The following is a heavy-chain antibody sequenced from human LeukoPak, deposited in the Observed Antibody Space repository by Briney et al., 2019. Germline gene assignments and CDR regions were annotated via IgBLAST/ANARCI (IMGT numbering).Heavy chain of an antibody. CDR2: ITSSTSTI. Sequence: GGSLRLSCAASGFTFNSYIMNWVRQAPGKGLEWVSYITSSTSTIYYADSVKGRFTISRDNANNSLYLQMNSPRAEDTAVYYCARGQGYYFDYWGQGTLVTVSS. CDR1: GFTFNSYI. V-gene: IGHV3-48*01. CDR3: ARGQGYYFDY. J-gene: IGHJ4*02.